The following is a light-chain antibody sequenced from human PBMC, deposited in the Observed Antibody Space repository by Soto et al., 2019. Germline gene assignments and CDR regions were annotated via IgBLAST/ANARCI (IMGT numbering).Light chain of an antibody. CDR2: GVS. V-gene: IGKV3-20*01. Sequence: EIVLTQSPGTLSLSPGERATLSCMASQTLTTTYLAWYQQKPGQAPRLLIYGVSRRATGIPDRFSGSGSGTDFTLTISRLKPEDFAVYSCQQYADLPYTFGQGTTLEI. J-gene: IGKJ2*01. CDR3: QQYADLPYT. CDR1: QTLTTTY.